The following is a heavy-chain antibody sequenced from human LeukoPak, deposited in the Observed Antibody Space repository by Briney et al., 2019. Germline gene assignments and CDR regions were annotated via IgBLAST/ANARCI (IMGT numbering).Heavy chain of an antibody. Sequence: PGGSLRLSFAASGFTFSSYSMNWVRQAPGKGLEGVSSINIRGSYKYYADSVKGRFTISRDNAENSLYLQMNSLRAEDTAVYYCARVDYGSESYGYYYYYYMDVWGKGTTVTISS. CDR3: ARVDYGSESYGYYYYYYMDV. CDR2: INIRGSYK. J-gene: IGHJ6*03. CDR1: GFTFSSYS. V-gene: IGHV3-21*01. D-gene: IGHD3-10*01.